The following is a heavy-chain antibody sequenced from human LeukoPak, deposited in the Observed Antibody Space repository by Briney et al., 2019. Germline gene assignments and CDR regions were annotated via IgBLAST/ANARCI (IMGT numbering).Heavy chain of an antibody. Sequence: SETLSLTCTVSGGSISSYYWSWIRQPAGKGLEWIGYIYYSGSTNYNPPLKSRVTISVDTSKNQFSLKLSSVTAADTAVYYCARSYYGGNAFDIWAQGTMVTVSS. V-gene: IGHV4-59*08. CDR3: ARSYYGGNAFDI. CDR1: GGSISSYY. CDR2: IYYSGST. J-gene: IGHJ3*02. D-gene: IGHD4-23*01.